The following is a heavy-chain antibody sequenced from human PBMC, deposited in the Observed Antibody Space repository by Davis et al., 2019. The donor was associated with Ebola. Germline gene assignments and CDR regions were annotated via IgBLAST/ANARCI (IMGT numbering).Heavy chain of an antibody. CDR3: AKFSRAGDSV. Sequence: GGSLRLSCAASRFTFSSYSMNWVRQAPGKGLEWVSSISSSSSYIYYADSVKGRFTISRDNAKNSLYLQVNSLRDEDTAVYYCAKFSRAGDSVWGQGTLVTVSS. J-gene: IGHJ4*02. CDR2: ISSSSSYI. V-gene: IGHV3-21*04. CDR1: RFTFSSYS. D-gene: IGHD6-13*01.